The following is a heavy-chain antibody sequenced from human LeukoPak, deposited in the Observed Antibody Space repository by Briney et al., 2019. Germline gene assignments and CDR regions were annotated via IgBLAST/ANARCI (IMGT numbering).Heavy chain of an antibody. V-gene: IGHV3-30*18. D-gene: IGHD6-13*01. J-gene: IGHJ6*04. CDR3: ANDEPYSSSWSGDYYGMDV. Sequence: GGSLRVSCVASGFTFSSYGMHWVRQAPGKGREWVGVISYERSNKYYADSVKGRFTISRDNSKNTLYLQMNSLRAEDTAVYYCANDEPYSSSWSGDYYGMDVWGKGTTVTVSS. CDR2: ISYERSNK. CDR1: GFTFSSYG.